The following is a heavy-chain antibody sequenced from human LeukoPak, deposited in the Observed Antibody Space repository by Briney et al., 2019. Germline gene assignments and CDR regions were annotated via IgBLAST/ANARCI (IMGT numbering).Heavy chain of an antibody. Sequence: LTCALYGGSFTGYYWSWVRQATGKGLEWVSAISGRGDSTYYADSVTGRYTISRDNSKTTLYLQMNSLRAEDTAVYYCASLPTVTASWCDCWGQGMRGTVSS. CDR1: GGSFTGYY. CDR3: ASLPTVTASWCDC. D-gene: IGHD4-17*01. V-gene: IGHV3-23*01. CDR2: ISGRGDST. J-gene: IGHJ5*01.